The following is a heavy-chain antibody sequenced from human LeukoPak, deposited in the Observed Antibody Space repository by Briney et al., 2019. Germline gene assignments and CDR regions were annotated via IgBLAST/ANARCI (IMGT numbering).Heavy chain of an antibody. CDR2: IDWDDDK. Sequence: ESGPTLVNPTQTLTLTCTFSGFSLSTTGMRVSWIRQPPGKALEWLARIDWDDDKFYTTSLKTRLTISKDTSKNQVVLTMTDMDPVDTATYYCARTHYHGSGSSHFDFWGQGTLVTVSS. D-gene: IGHD3-10*01. V-gene: IGHV2-70*04. CDR3: ARTHYHGSGSSHFDF. J-gene: IGHJ4*02. CDR1: GFSLSTTGMR.